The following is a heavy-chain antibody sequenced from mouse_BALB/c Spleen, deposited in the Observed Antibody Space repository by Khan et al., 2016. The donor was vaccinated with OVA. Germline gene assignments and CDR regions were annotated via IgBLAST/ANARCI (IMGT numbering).Heavy chain of an antibody. D-gene: IGHD2-10*01. CDR1: GFSLTNYG. V-gene: IGHV2-6-1*01. CDR2: MWSDGST. CDR3: ARQPYYHYNVMDY. Sequence: VQLQESGPGLVAPSQSLSITCTISGFSLTNYGVHWVRQPPGKGLEWLVLMWSDGSTTYNSALKSRLTISKDNSKSQVFLKMNSLQTGDTAMYFCARQPYYHYNVMDYWGQGTSVTVSS. J-gene: IGHJ4*01.